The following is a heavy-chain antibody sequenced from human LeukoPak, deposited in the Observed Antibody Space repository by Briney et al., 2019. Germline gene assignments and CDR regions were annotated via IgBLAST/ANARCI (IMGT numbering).Heavy chain of an antibody. V-gene: IGHV1-2*02. J-gene: IGHJ6*03. D-gene: IGHD3-10*01. Sequence: ASVKVSCKASGYTFTGYYMHWVRQAPGQGLEWMGWINPNSGGTNYAQKFQGRVTMTRDMSTSTVYMELSSLRSEDTAVYYCARGTMVRESAVGYMDVWGKGTTVTVSS. CDR1: GYTFTGYY. CDR2: INPNSGGT. CDR3: ARGTMVRESAVGYMDV.